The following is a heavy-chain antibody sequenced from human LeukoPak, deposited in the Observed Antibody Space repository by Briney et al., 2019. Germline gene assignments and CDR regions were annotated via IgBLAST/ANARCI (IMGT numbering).Heavy chain of an antibody. D-gene: IGHD3-10*01. J-gene: IGHJ5*02. V-gene: IGHV3-74*01. Sequence: GSLSLSCAASGFPFSSYWMHWVRPAPGKGLVWVSRINSDGSSTSYADSVKGRFTISRDNAKNTLYLQMSSLRAENTAVYYCARELWFGELSSWFDPWGQGTLVTVSS. CDR3: ARELWFGELSSWFDP. CDR2: INSDGSST. CDR1: GFPFSSYW.